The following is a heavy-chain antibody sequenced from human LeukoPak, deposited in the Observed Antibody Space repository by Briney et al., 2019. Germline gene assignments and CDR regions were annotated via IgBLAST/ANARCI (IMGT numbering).Heavy chain of an antibody. Sequence: ASVKVSCKASGYTFTGYYMHWVRQAPGQGLEWMGWISAYNGNTNYAQKLQGRVTMTTDTSTSTAYMELRSLRSDDTAVYYCARAAAPLDWFDPWGQGTLVTVSS. CDR2: ISAYNGNT. CDR1: GYTFTGYY. D-gene: IGHD2-2*01. J-gene: IGHJ5*02. V-gene: IGHV1-18*04. CDR3: ARAAAPLDWFDP.